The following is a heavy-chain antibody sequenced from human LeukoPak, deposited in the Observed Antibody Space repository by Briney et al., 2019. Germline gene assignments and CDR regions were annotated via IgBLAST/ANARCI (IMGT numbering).Heavy chain of an antibody. CDR1: GGSISSYY. D-gene: IGHD6-6*01. Sequence: PSETLSLTCTVSGGSISSYYWSWIRQPPGEGLEWIGYIYYSGSTNYNPSLKRRVTISVDTSKNQFSLKLSSVTAADTAVYYCAGTQYSSSAGYYYYMDVWGKGTTVTVSS. CDR3: AGTQYSSSAGYYYYMDV. V-gene: IGHV4-59*01. J-gene: IGHJ6*03. CDR2: IYYSGST.